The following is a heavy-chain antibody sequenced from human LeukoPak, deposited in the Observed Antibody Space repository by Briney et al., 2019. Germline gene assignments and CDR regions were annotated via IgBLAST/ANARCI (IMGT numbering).Heavy chain of an antibody. CDR3: AREQLWTYYFDY. D-gene: IGHD5-18*01. V-gene: IGHV4-34*01. CDR1: GGSFSGYY. J-gene: IGHJ4*02. CDR2: INHSGST. Sequence: SETLSLTCAVYGGSFSGYYWSWIRQPPGKGLEWIGEINHSGSTNYNPSLKSRVTISVDTSKNQFSLELSSVTAADTAVYYCAREQLWTYYFDYWGQGTLVTVSS.